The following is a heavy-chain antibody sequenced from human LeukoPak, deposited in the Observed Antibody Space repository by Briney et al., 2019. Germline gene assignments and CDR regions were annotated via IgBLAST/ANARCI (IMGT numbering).Heavy chain of an antibody. CDR3: ARVIAGKHYYYYYYMDV. CDR2: INHSGST. Sequence: PSETLSLTCAVYGGSFSDYYWSWIRQPPGKGLEWIGEINHSGSTNYSPSLKSRVTISVDTSKKQFSLKLSSVTAADTAVYYCARVIAGKHYYYYYYMDVWGKGTTVTISS. CDR1: GGSFSDYY. V-gene: IGHV4-34*01. J-gene: IGHJ6*03.